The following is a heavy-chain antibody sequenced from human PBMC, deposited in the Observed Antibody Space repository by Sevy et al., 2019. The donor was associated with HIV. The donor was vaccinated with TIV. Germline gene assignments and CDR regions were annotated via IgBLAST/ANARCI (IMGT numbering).Heavy chain of an antibody. CDR3: ARFGSYRLSYYGMDV. CDR2: IYPGDSDT. J-gene: IGHJ6*02. Sequence: GESLKISCKGAGYTFSNYWIAWVRQMPGKGLESMGIIYPGDSDTGYSPSFQGQVTISADKSISTAYLQWNSLRASDTAMYYCARFGSYRLSYYGMDVWGQGTTVTVSS. CDR1: GYTFSNYW. V-gene: IGHV5-51*01. D-gene: IGHD3-10*01.